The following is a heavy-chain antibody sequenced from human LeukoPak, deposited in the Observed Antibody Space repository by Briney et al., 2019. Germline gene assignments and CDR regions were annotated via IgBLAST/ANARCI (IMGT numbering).Heavy chain of an antibody. CDR1: GYTLTELS. CDR2: FDPEDGET. J-gene: IGHJ4*02. D-gene: IGHD2-2*01. Sequence: ASVKVSCKVSGYTLTELSMHWVRQAPGKGLEWMGGFDPEDGETIYAQKFQGRVTVTEDTSTDTAYMELSSLRSEDTAVYYCASIWGYCSSTSCYSLDYRGQGTLVTVSS. V-gene: IGHV1-24*01. CDR3: ASIWGYCSSTSCYSLDY.